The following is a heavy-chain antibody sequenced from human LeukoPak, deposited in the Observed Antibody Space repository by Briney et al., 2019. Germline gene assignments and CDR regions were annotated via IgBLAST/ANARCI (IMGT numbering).Heavy chain of an antibody. CDR3: ARTGQRGYSGYDYYYYYYMDV. CDR1: GGSISSYY. J-gene: IGHJ6*03. Sequence: SETLSLTCTVSGGSISSYYWGWIRQPPGKGLEWIGSIYYSGSTYYNPSLKSRVTISVDTSKNQFSLKLSSVTAADTAVYYCARTGQRGYSGYDYYYYYYMDVWGKGTTVTVSS. CDR2: IYYSGST. V-gene: IGHV4-39*01. D-gene: IGHD5-12*01.